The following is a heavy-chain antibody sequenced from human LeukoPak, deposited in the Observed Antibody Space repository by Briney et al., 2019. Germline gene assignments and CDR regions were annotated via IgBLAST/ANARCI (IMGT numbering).Heavy chain of an antibody. CDR2: ISYDGSNK. CDR3: AKGKGRGYSGYGGMDV. V-gene: IGHV3-30*18. CDR1: GFTVSSNY. J-gene: IGHJ6*02. Sequence: GGSLRLSCAACGFTVSSNYMSWVRQAPGKGMEWVAVISYDGSNKYYADSVKGRFTISRDNSKNTLYLQMNSLRAEDTAVYYCAKGKGRGYSGYGGMDVWGQGTTVTVSS. D-gene: IGHD5-12*01.